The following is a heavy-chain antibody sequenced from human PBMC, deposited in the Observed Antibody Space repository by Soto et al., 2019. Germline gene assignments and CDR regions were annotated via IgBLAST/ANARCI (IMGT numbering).Heavy chain of an antibody. CDR1: GFTFSDYY. D-gene: IGHD6-19*01. J-gene: IGHJ4*02. CDR3: ESHSSGWTGFDY. CDR2: ISSSSSYT. V-gene: IGHV3-11*06. Sequence: PGGSLRLSCAASGFTFSDYYMSWIRQAPGKGLEWVSYISSSSSYTNYADSVKGRFTISRDNAKNSLYLQMDSLRAEDTAVYYCESHSSGWTGFDYWGQGTQVTVSS.